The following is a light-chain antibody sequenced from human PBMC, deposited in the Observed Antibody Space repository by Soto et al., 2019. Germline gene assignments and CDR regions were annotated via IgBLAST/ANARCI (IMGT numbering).Light chain of an antibody. CDR3: QQYNNWPIT. J-gene: IGKJ5*01. CDR2: GAS. Sequence: EIVMTQSPATRSLSPGERATVSCRASQSVATNLAWYQQKPGQAPRLLIYGASTRATGIPARFSGSGSGTEFTLTISSLQSEDFAVYYCQQYNNWPITFGQGTRLEIK. CDR1: QSVATN. V-gene: IGKV3-15*01.